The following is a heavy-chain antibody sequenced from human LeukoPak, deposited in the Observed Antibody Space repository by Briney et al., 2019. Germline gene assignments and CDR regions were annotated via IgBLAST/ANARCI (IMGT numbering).Heavy chain of an antibody. V-gene: IGHV3-7*01. CDR3: ASMNGGNSDYFQH. J-gene: IGHJ1*01. Sequence: PGGSLRLSCAASGFTFSSYWMSWVRQAPGKGLEWVANIKQDGSEKYYVDSVKGRFTISRDNAKNSLYLQMNSLRAEDTAVYYCASMNGGNSDYFQHWGQGTLVTVSS. CDR1: GFTFSSYW. CDR2: IKQDGSEK. D-gene: IGHD4-23*01.